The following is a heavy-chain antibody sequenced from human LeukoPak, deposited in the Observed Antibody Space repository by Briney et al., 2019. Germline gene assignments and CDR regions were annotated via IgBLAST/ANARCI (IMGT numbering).Heavy chain of an antibody. CDR1: GFTFSSYS. D-gene: IGHD2-2*01. CDR3: AREGPDIVVVPAARACGMDV. CDR2: ISSSSSYI. Sequence: GGSLRLSCAASGFTFSSYSMNWVRQAPGKGLEWVSSISSSSSYIYYADSVKGRFTISRDSAKNSLYLQMNSLRAEDTAVYYCAREGPDIVVVPAARACGMDVWGQGTTVTVSS. J-gene: IGHJ6*02. V-gene: IGHV3-21*01.